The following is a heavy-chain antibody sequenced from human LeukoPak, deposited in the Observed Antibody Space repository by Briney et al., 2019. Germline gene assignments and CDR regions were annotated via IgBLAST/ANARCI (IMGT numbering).Heavy chain of an antibody. V-gene: IGHV5-51*07. CDR1: GYSFASYW. D-gene: IGHD2-21*02. Sequence: GESLKISCKGSGYSFASYWIGWVHQMPGKGLEWIGIIYPGDSDTRYSPSFQGQVTISADKSISTAYLQWSSLKASDTAMYYCASHNAYCGGDCYENAFDIWGQETMVTVSS. CDR2: IYPGDSDT. J-gene: IGHJ3*02. CDR3: ASHNAYCGGDCYENAFDI.